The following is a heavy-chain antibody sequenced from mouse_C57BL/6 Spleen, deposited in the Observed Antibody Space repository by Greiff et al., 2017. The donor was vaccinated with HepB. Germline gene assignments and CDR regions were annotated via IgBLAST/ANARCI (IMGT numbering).Heavy chain of an antibody. V-gene: IGHV14-2*01. Sequence: VHVKQSGAELVKPGASVKLSCTASGFNIKDYYMHWVKQRTEQGLEWIGRIDPEDGETKYAPKFQGKATITEDTSSNTAYLQLSSLTSEDTAVYYCARMITTEYYFDYWGQGTTLTVSS. CDR1: GFNIKDYY. CDR3: ARMITTEYYFDY. J-gene: IGHJ2*01. D-gene: IGHD2-4*01. CDR2: IDPEDGET.